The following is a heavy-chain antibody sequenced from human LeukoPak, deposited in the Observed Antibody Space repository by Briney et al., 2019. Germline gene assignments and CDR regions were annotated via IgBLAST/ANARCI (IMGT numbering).Heavy chain of an antibody. CDR3: ATAVPAAIHYCYYYMDV. Sequence: ASVKVSCKVSGYTLTELSMHWVRQAPGKGLEWMGGFGPEDGETIYAQKFQGRVTMTEDTSTDTAYMELSSLRSEDTAVYYRATAVPAAIHYCYYYMDVWGKGTTVTVSS. CDR1: GYTLTELS. V-gene: IGHV1-24*01. CDR2: FGPEDGET. D-gene: IGHD2-2*01. J-gene: IGHJ6*03.